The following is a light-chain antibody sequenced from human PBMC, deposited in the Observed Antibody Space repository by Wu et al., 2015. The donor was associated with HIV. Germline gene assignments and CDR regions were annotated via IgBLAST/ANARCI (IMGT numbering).Light chain of an antibody. J-gene: IGKJ5*01. V-gene: IGKV3-11*01. Sequence: EIVLTQSPATLSLSPGEGATLSCRASQTVSSYLAWFQQKPGQAPRLLVYATSNRATGIPDRISGSGSGTDFTLTITSLEPEDFAVYYCQQRSKWPLTFGQGTRLEIK. CDR2: ATS. CDR1: QTVSSY. CDR3: QQRSKWPLT.